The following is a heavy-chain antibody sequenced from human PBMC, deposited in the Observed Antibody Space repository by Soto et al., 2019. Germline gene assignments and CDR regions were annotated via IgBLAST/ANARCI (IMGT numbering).Heavy chain of an antibody. Sequence: AGGSLRLSCAASGFTFSSYEMNWVRQAPGKGLEWVSYISSSGSTIYYADSVKGRFTISRDNAKNSLYLQTNSLRAEDTAVYYCALLSMDYYGMDVWGQGTTVTVSS. V-gene: IGHV3-48*03. CDR3: ALLSMDYYGMDV. D-gene: IGHD2-21*01. J-gene: IGHJ6*02. CDR2: ISSSGSTI. CDR1: GFTFSSYE.